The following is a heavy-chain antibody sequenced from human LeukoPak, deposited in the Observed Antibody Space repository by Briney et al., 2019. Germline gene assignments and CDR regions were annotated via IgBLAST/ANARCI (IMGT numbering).Heavy chain of an antibody. Sequence: GVSLRLSCAASGFTFSTYGMHWVRQAPGKGLEGVAFIPYRGSDNNYAASVKGRFTISRDNSKNTLYLQMNSLRLEDTAVYYCAKDRHGHYALDYCGQGTLVTVSS. CDR1: GFTFSTYG. CDR2: IPYRGSDN. V-gene: IGHV3-30*02. D-gene: IGHD4-17*01. J-gene: IGHJ4*02. CDR3: AKDRHGHYALDY.